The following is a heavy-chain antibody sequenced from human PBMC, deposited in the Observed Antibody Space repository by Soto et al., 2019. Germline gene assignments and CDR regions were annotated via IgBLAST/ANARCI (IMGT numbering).Heavy chain of an antibody. Sequence: SETLSLTCTVSGGSISNYYWSWIRQPPGRGLEWIGYIYYSGSTNYNPSLKSRVTISVDTSKNQFSLNLSSVTAADTAVYYCARWGPYSGSWYYFDYWGQGTLVTVSS. CDR2: IYYSGST. CDR3: ARWGPYSGSWYYFDY. J-gene: IGHJ4*02. D-gene: IGHD6-13*01. CDR1: GGSISNYY. V-gene: IGHV4-59*08.